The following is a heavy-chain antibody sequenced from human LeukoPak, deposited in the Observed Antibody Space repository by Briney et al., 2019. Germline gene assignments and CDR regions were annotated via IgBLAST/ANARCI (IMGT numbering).Heavy chain of an antibody. Sequence: SETLSLTCTVSGGSISSGGYSWSWIRQPPGKGLEWIGEINHSGSTNYNPSLKSRVTISVDTSKNQFSLKLSSVTAADTAVYYCARDRRVPADDYYYYYGMDVWGQGTTVTVSS. D-gene: IGHD2-2*01. CDR3: ARDRRVPADDYYYYYGMDV. CDR1: GGSISSGGYS. CDR2: INHSGST. V-gene: IGHV4-39*07. J-gene: IGHJ6*02.